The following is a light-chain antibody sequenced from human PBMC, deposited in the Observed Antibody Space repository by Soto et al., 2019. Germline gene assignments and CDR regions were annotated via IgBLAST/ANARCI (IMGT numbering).Light chain of an antibody. Sequence: QSVLTQPASVSGSPGQSITISCTGTSSDVGGFDFVSWYQQHPGKAPKVIIYAVTRRPSGISDRFSGSKSGNTASLTISGLQTEDEADYYCNSYTSTKTFVFGGGTQLTVL. CDR1: SSDVGGFDF. J-gene: IGLJ3*02. V-gene: IGLV2-14*01. CDR3: NSYTSTKTFV. CDR2: AVT.